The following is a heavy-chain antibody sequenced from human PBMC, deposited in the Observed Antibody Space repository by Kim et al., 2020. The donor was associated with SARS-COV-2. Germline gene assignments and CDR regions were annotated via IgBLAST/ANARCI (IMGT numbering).Heavy chain of an antibody. D-gene: IGHD3-22*01. CDR3: AKDPGPLYYYDSSDFDY. V-gene: IGHV3-23*01. Sequence: GGSLRLSCAASGFTFSNYVMSWVRQAPGKGLEWVSAISDRGASTFYADSVKGRFTISRDNSKNTLYLQMNSLRAEDTALYYCAKDPGPLYYYDSSDFDYWGQGTLVTVSS. J-gene: IGHJ4*02. CDR2: ISDRGAST. CDR1: GFTFSNYV.